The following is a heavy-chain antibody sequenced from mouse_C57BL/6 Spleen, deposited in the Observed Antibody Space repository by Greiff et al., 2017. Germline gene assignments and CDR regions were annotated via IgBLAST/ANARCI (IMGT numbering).Heavy chain of an antibody. J-gene: IGHJ4*01. CDR3: ARGPGRGAMDY. D-gene: IGHD3-3*01. Sequence: EVQRVESGGGLVKPGGSLKLSCAASGFTFSDYGMHWVRQAPEKGLVWVAYISSGSSTIYYADTVKGRFTISRDNAKNTLFLQMTSLRSEDTAMYYCARGPGRGAMDYWGQGTSVTVSS. CDR1: GFTFSDYG. V-gene: IGHV5-17*01. CDR2: ISSGSSTI.